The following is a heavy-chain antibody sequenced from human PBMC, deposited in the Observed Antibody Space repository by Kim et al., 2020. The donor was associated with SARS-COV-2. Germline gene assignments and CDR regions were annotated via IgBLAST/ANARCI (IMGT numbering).Heavy chain of an antibody. CDR1: GYSFTSYW. CDR2: IDPSDSYT. D-gene: IGHD6-13*01. CDR3: ARLDSSSWYPTY. J-gene: IGHJ4*02. Sequence: GESLKISCKGSGYSFTSYWISWVRQMPGKGLEWIGRIDPSDSYTNYSPFFQGHVTISADKSISTAYLQWSSLKASDTAMYYCARLDSSSWYPTYWGQGTLVTVSS. V-gene: IGHV5-10-1*01.